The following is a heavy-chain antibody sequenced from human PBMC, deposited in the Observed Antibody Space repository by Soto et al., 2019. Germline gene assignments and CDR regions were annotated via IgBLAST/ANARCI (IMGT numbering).Heavy chain of an antibody. V-gene: IGHV1-46*01. Sequence: AASVKVSCKASGYTFTSYYMHWVRQAPGQGLEWMGIINPSGGSTSYAQKFQGRVTMTRDTSTSTVYMELSSLRSEDTAVYYCARDREYSSSSPHYYYYGVDVWGQGTTVTVSS. CDR1: GYTFTSYY. D-gene: IGHD6-6*01. J-gene: IGHJ6*02. CDR2: INPSGGST. CDR3: ARDREYSSSSPHYYYYGVDV.